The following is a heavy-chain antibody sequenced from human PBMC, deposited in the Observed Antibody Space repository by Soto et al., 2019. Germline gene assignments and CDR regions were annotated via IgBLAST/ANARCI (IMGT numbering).Heavy chain of an antibody. J-gene: IGHJ6*04. Sequence: PGGSLRLSCAASGFTFSSYWIHWVRQAPGKGLVWVSRIENDGSSRSYADSVKGRFTISRDNAKNMLYLQMSSLRAEDTAVYYCARGHYDILTGSYSPSLDVWGKGTTVTVSS. CDR2: IENDGSSR. V-gene: IGHV3-74*01. D-gene: IGHD3-9*01. CDR3: ARGHYDILTGSYSPSLDV. CDR1: GFTFSSYW.